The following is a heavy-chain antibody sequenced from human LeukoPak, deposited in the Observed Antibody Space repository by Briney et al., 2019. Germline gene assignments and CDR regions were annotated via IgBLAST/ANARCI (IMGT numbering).Heavy chain of an antibody. CDR1: GFTFSSYG. CDR3: ARELTPYCGGDCYPPFDY. D-gene: IGHD2-21*01. J-gene: IGHJ4*02. Sequence: PGGSLRLSCAASGFTFSSYGMHWVRQAPGKGLEWVAFIRYDGSNKYYADSVKGRFTISRDNSKNTLYLQMNSLRAEDTAVYYCARELTPYCGGDCYPPFDYWGQGTLVTVSS. CDR2: IRYDGSNK. V-gene: IGHV3-30*02.